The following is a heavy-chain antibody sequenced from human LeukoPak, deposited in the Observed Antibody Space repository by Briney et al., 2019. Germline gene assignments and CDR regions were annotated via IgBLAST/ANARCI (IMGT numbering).Heavy chain of an antibody. CDR3: ARVGGSCLDY. J-gene: IGHJ4*02. Sequence: ASVKVSCKASGYTFTGYYLHWVRQAPGQGLEWMGWINPITGGTNYAQRFQGRVTMTRDTSISTVYMELSRLSSVTAADTAVYYCARVGGSCLDYWGQGTLVTVSS. CDR1: GYTFTGYY. D-gene: IGHD2-15*01. V-gene: IGHV1-2*02. CDR2: INPITGGT.